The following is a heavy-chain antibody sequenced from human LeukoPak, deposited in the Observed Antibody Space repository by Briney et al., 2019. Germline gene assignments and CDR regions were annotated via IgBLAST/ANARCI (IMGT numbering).Heavy chain of an antibody. V-gene: IGHV1-2*02. CDR2: IHPNTGGT. Sequence: ASVKVSCKASGYTFTGYYIHWVRQAPGQGLEWMGWIHPNTGGTKYAQRFQGRVTMTRDTSSSTAYMELRSLGSADTAVYYCARDPGYCTNGVCSRAFDYWGQGTLVTVSS. D-gene: IGHD2-8*01. CDR1: GYTFTGYY. CDR3: ARDPGYCTNGVCSRAFDY. J-gene: IGHJ4*02.